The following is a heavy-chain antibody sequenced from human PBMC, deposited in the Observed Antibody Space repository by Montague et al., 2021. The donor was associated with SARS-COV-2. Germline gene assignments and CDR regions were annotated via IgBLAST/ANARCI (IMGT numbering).Heavy chain of an antibody. CDR3: ASSYDSTGHVGY. J-gene: IGHJ4*02. Sequence: SETLSLTCTVSGFSISTGYYWCWIQPPPGKGLEWIGSNYHRGSTYYNPSLKRRVTISVDTSKNQFSLQLSSVTAADTAVYYWASSYDSTGHVGYWGQGTLVTVSS. CDR1: GFSISTGYY. CDR2: NYHRGST. V-gene: IGHV4-38-2*02. D-gene: IGHD3-22*01.